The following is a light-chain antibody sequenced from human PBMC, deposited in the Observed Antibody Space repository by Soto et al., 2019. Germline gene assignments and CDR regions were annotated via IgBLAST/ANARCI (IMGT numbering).Light chain of an antibody. Sequence: EIVLTQSPVTLSLSPGERATLSCRASQGVSSYLAWYQQKPGQAPRLLIYGASTRATGIPDRFSGSGSGTDFTLTISRLEPEDFAVYYCQQYGSSPQLITFGQGTRLEIK. CDR1: QGVSSY. CDR2: GAS. V-gene: IGKV3-20*01. J-gene: IGKJ5*01. CDR3: QQYGSSPQLIT.